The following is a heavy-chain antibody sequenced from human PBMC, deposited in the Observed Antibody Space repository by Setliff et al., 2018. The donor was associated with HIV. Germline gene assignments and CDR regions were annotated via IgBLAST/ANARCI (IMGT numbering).Heavy chain of an antibody. CDR1: GGSFSGYY. Sequence: SEILSLTCAVYGGSFSGYYWTWIRQPPGKGLEWIGEITHSGSTNYNPSLETRVTISVDTSKNQFSLKLSSVTAADTAVYYCAKGVAGLQYYYYYMDVWGKGTTVTSP. V-gene: IGHV4-34*01. D-gene: IGHD6-19*01. CDR3: AKGVAGLQYYYYYMDV. J-gene: IGHJ6*03. CDR2: ITHSGST.